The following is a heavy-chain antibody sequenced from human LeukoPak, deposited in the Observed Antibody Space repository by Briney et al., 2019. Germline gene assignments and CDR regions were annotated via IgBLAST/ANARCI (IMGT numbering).Heavy chain of an antibody. CDR1: GFTFSNAW. J-gene: IGHJ5*02. CDR2: IRSNSDGGTI. CDR3: ATDFYDST. Sequence: GGSLRLSCATSGFTFSNAWMNWVRQAPGKGLEWVGRIRSNSDGGTIDYAAPVKGRFALSRDDSKTTLYLQMNSLQTEDTAVYYCATDFYDSTWGQGTLVTVSS. D-gene: IGHD3-22*01. V-gene: IGHV3-15*07.